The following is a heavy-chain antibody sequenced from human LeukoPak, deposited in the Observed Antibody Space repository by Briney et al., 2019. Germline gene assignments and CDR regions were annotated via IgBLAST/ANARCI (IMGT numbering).Heavy chain of an antibody. CDR3: ASLGATWVGNFDY. D-gene: IGHD1-26*01. V-gene: IGHV3-30*04. J-gene: IGHJ4*02. Sequence: GGSLRLSCAASGFTFSSYAMHWVRQAPGKGLEWVAVISYDGSNKYYADSVKGRFTISRDNSKNTLYLQMNSLRAEDTAVYYCASLGATWVGNFDYWGQGILVTVSS. CDR1: GFTFSSYA. CDR2: ISYDGSNK.